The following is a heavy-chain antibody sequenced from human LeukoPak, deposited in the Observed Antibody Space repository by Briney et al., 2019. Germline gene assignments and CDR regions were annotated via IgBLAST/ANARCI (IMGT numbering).Heavy chain of an antibody. CDR1: GYTLTELS. CDR2: FDPEDGET. V-gene: IGHV1-24*01. Sequence: ASVTVSCKVSGYTLTELSMHWVRQAPGKGLEWMGGFDPEDGETIYAQKFQGRVTMTEDTSTDTAYMELSSLRSEDTAVYYCATAQYYYDSSGYYLFDPWGQGTLVTVSS. CDR3: ATAQYYYDSSGYYLFDP. D-gene: IGHD3-22*01. J-gene: IGHJ5*02.